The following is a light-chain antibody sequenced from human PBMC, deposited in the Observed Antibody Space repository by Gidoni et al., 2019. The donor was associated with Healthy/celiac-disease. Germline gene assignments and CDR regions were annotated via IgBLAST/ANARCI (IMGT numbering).Light chain of an antibody. CDR2: DDS. CDR1: NIGSKS. CDR3: QVWDSSSDHWV. J-gene: IGLJ3*02. Sequence: SYVLTQPPSVSAAPGQTARITCGGNNIGSKSVHWYQQKPGQAPVLVVYDDSERPSGIPERFSGSNSGNTATLTISRVEAGDEDDYYCQVWDSSSDHWVFGGGTKLTVL. V-gene: IGLV3-21*02.